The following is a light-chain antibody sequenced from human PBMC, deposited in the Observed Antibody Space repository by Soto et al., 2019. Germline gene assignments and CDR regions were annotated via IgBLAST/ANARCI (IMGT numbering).Light chain of an antibody. CDR2: DVS. CDR3: QQRSNWPRFT. Sequence: EIVLTQSPATLSLSPGERATLSCRASQSVSSYLAWYQQKPGQAPRLLIYDVSNRATGIPARFSGSGSGTAVSLTISSLEQEDFAVYYCQQRSNWPRFTFGPGTKVDIK. CDR1: QSVSSY. V-gene: IGKV3-11*01. J-gene: IGKJ3*01.